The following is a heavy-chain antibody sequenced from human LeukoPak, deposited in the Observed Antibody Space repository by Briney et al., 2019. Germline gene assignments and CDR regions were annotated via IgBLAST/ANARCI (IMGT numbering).Heavy chain of an antibody. J-gene: IGHJ4*02. CDR1: GGSFSGYY. Sequence: ETLSLTCAVYGGSFSGYYWSWIRQPPGKGLEWVSAISGSGGSTYYADSVKGRFTISRDNSKNTLYLQMNSLRAEDTAVYYCANEEQQLGYFDYWGQGTLVTVSS. V-gene: IGHV3-23*01. CDR3: ANEEQQLGYFDY. D-gene: IGHD6-13*01. CDR2: ISGSGGST.